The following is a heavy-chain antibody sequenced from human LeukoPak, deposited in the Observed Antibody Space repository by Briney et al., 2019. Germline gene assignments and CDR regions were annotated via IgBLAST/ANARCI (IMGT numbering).Heavy chain of an antibody. CDR3: ARANLLGYCTSGVCPGGGVPFDY. CDR1: GGSVSSYY. V-gene: IGHV4-59*02. CDR2: IYYSGST. D-gene: IGHD2-8*01. Sequence: SETLSLTCTVSGGSVSSYYWSWIRQPPGKGLEWIGYIYYSGSTKYNSSLKSRVTISLDASKNHFSLRLTSVTAADTAVYYCARANLLGYCTSGVCPGGGVPFDYWGQGILVTVSS. J-gene: IGHJ4*02.